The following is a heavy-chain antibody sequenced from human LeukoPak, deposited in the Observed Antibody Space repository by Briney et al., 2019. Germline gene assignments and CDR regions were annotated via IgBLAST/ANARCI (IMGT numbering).Heavy chain of an antibody. V-gene: IGHV4-39*01. J-gene: IGHJ4*02. CDR2: IHYSGAT. D-gene: IGHD3-10*01. Sequence: NPSETLSLTCTVSGVSISGRSFYWGWIRQPPGKGLEWIGIIHYSGATYSNPSLKSRVTISIDTSKNQLSLKLNSVTAADTAVYYCARRQVTSGTKYFDFWGQGTLITVSS. CDR3: ARRQVTSGTKYFDF. CDR1: GVSISGRSFY.